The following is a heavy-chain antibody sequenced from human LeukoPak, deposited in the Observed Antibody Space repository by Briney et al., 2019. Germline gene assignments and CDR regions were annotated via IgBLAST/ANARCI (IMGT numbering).Heavy chain of an antibody. J-gene: IGHJ3*02. CDR1: GFTFSSYR. CDR3: ARAGDAFDI. CDR2: IWYDGSDK. V-gene: IGHV3-33*08. Sequence: GGSLRLSCAASGFTFSSYRMNRVRQAPGKGLEWVAVIWYDGSDKYYTDSVKGRFTISRDNSKNTLYLQMNSLRAEDTATYYCARAGDAFDIWGQGTMVTVSS.